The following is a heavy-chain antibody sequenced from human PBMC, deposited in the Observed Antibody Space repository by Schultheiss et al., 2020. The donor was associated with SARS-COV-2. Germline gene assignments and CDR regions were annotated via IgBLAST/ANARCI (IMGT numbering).Heavy chain of an antibody. CDR1: GGSVSSGSYY. V-gene: IGHV4-61*01. CDR2: INHSGST. J-gene: IGHJ1*01. CDR3: ARHRDGYNAEYFQH. Sequence: SETLSLTCTVSGGSVSSGSYYWTWMRQPPGKGLEWIGEINHSGSTNYNPSLKSRVTISVDTSKNQFSLKLSSVTAADTAVYYCARHRDGYNAEYFQHWGQGTLVTVSS. D-gene: IGHD5-24*01.